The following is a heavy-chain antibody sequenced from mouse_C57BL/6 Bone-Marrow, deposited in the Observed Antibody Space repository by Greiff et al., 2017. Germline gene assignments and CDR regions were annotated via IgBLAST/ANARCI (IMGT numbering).Heavy chain of an antibody. J-gene: IGHJ4*01. D-gene: IGHD1-1*01. Sequence: EVQLQESGAELVRPGASVKLSCTASGFNIKDDYMHWVKQRPEQGLEWIGWIDPENGDTEYASKFQGKATITADTSSNTAYLQLSSLTSEDTAVYYCTFITTVVATRYYAMDYWGQGTSVTVSS. CDR1: GFNIKDDY. V-gene: IGHV14-4*01. CDR3: TFITTVVATRYYAMDY. CDR2: IDPENGDT.